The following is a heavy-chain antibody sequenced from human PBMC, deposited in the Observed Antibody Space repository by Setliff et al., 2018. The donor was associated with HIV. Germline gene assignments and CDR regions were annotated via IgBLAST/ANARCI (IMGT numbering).Heavy chain of an antibody. CDR1: GYRFSGYG. D-gene: IGHD2-2*01. Sequence: ASVKVSCKASGYRFSGYGISWVRQAPGQGLEWMGWISPYNGNTNYVQKLQGRVTITTDTSTSTAYMELRSLKSDDTALYYCARKSTGSPSDYWGQGTLVTVSS. CDR3: ARKSTGSPSDY. V-gene: IGHV1-18*01. J-gene: IGHJ4*02. CDR2: ISPYNGNT.